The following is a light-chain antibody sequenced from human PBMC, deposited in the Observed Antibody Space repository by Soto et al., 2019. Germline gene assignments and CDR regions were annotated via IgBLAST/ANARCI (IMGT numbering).Light chain of an antibody. CDR1: SSSIGAGYE. J-gene: IGLJ2*01. CDR3: QSADSSGTYVV. CDR2: GNG. Sequence: QSALTQPPSVSGAPGQRVTISCSGTSSSIGAGYEVHWYHQLPGTAPKLVVSGNGNRPSGVPDRLSGSSSGTTVTLTISGVQAEDEADYYCQSADSSGTYVVFGGGTKLTVL. V-gene: IGLV1-40*01.